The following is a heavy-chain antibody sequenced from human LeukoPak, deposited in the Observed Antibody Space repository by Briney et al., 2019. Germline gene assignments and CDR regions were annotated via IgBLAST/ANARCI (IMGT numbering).Heavy chain of an antibody. V-gene: IGHV4-38-2*02. CDR3: ARIADGVGATRRYYFDY. D-gene: IGHD1-26*01. Sequence: PSETLSLTCTVSGYSISSGYYWGWIRQPPGKGLEWIGSIYHSGRTFYNPSLKSRVTISVDTSKNQFSLKLSSVTAADTAVYYCARIADGVGATRRYYFDYWGQGTLVTVSS. CDR2: IYHSGRT. J-gene: IGHJ4*02. CDR1: GYSISSGYY.